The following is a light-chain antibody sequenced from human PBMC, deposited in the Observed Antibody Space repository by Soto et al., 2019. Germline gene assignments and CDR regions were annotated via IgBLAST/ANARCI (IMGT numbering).Light chain of an antibody. V-gene: IGLV1-44*01. CDR3: AAWEATVTVV. CDR1: GSNIGSYA. J-gene: IGLJ2*01. CDR2: DDN. Sequence: QSVLTQPPSASGAPGQRVTISCSGSGSNIGSYAVHWYQQFPGAAPRLLIYDDNQRPSGVPDRFSGSKSGTSALLAISGLQSEDEADYYCAAWEATVTVVFGGGTKVTVL.